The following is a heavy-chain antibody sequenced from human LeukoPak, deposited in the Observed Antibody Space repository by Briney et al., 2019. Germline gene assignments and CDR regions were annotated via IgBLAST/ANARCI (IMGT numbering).Heavy chain of an antibody. V-gene: IGHV4-39*07. CDR3: ARDGGDTVNGGGDTNWFDP. CDR1: GGSISSSSYY. CDR2: IHYSGST. Sequence: NTSETLSLTCTVSGGSISSSSYYWGWIRQPPGKGLEWFGSIHYSGSTYYNPSLKSRVTISVDTSKNQFSLKLSSVTAADTAVYYCARDGGDTVNGGGDTNWFDPWGQGTLVTVSS. D-gene: IGHD4-11*01. J-gene: IGHJ5*02.